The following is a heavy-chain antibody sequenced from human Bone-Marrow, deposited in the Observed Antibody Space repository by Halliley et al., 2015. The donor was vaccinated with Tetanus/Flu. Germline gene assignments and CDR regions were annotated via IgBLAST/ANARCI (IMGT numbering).Heavy chain of an antibody. J-gene: IGHJ4*02. V-gene: IGHV5-51*01. CDR3: ARHTEVPFDY. D-gene: IGHD2-8*02. CDR2: LYPADPDT. Sequence: LGWMGFLYPADPDTRYSPSFQGQVITSADKSINTAFLQWTSLKASDTAMYYCARHTEVPFDYWGQGTLVTVSS.